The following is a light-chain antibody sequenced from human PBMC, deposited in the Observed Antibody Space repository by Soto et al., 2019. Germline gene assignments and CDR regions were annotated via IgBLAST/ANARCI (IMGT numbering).Light chain of an antibody. J-gene: IGKJ5*01. CDR1: QGINAY. V-gene: IGKV1-33*01. Sequence: IQMTQSPSSLSASVGDRVTITCRASQGINAYLNWYQQKPGKAPRLLIYDASNLETGVTSRFSGGGSGTHFTFTISSLQPEDVATYYCQQYRTFPITFGQGTRLEIK. CDR2: DAS. CDR3: QQYRTFPIT.